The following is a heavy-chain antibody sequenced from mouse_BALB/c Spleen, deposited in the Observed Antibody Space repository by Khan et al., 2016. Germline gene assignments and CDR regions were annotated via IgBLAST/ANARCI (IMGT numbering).Heavy chain of an antibody. CDR1: GYTFTNYW. CDR2: IAPGGGSI. Sequence: DLVKPGASVKLSCKASGYTFTNYWINWIKQRPGQGLEWMGRIAPGGGSIYYHEMFKGKATLTVDTSSSTAYIHLSSLSSEDSAVYFCARRSTMIYYYAMDYWGQGTSVTVSS. J-gene: IGHJ4*01. CDR3: ARRSTMIYYYAMDY. V-gene: IGHV1S41*01. D-gene: IGHD2-4*01.